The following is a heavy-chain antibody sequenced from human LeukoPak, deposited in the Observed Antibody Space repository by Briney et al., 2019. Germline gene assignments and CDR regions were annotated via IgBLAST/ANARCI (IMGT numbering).Heavy chain of an antibody. Sequence: ASVKVSCKASGYTFTGYYMHWVRQAPGQGLEWMGWINPNSGGTNYAQKFQGRVTMTRDTSVSTAYMELSRLRSADTAVYYCARDPKSITIFGVVRKHFDYWGQGTLVTVSS. V-gene: IGHV1-2*02. CDR3: ARDPKSITIFGVVRKHFDY. J-gene: IGHJ4*02. CDR1: GYTFTGYY. D-gene: IGHD3-3*01. CDR2: INPNSGGT.